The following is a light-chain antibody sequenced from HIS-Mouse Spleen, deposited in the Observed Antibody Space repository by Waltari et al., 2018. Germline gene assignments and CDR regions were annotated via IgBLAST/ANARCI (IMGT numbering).Light chain of an antibody. V-gene: IGLV2-23*03. CDR3: CSYAGSSTFV. CDR1: SSAVGSYNL. J-gene: IGLJ1*01. CDR2: EGS. Sequence: QSALTQPASVSGSPGQSITISRTGTSSAVGSYNLVSWYQQHPGKAPKLMIYEGSKRPSGVSNRFSGSKSGNTASLTISGLQAEDEADYYCCSYAGSSTFVFGTGTKVTVL.